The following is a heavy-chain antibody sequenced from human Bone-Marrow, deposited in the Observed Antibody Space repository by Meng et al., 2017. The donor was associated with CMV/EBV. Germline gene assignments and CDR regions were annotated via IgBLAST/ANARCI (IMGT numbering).Heavy chain of an antibody. J-gene: IGHJ4*02. D-gene: IGHD3-22*01. V-gene: IGHV4-61*01. CDR1: GVSDTSNSYY. CDR2: IYYSGST. CDR3: ARVYDPSGYYHDY. Sequence: GVSDTSNSYYWGWIRRPQGKGLGWIGYIYYSGSTNYHPSLKSRVTISMDTSKNQFSLKLSSVTAADTAVYYCARVYDPSGYYHDYWGQGTLVTVSS.